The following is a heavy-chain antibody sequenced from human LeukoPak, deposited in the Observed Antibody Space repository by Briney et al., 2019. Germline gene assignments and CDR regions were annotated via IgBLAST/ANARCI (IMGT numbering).Heavy chain of an antibody. CDR3: ARATNYLPPLDY. D-gene: IGHD5-24*01. V-gene: IGHV4-34*01. CDR1: GGSFSGYY. J-gene: IGHJ4*02. Sequence: PSDTLSLTCAVYGGSFSGYYWSWIRQPPGKGLEWIGEINHSGSTNYNPSLKSRVTISVDTSKNQFSLKLSSVTAADTAVYYCARATNYLPPLDYWGQGTLVTVSA. CDR2: INHSGST.